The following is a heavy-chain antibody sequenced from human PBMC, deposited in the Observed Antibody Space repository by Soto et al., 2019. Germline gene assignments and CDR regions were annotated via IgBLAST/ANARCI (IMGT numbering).Heavy chain of an antibody. V-gene: IGHV1-69*02. CDR1: GGTFSSYT. J-gene: IGHJ3*02. CDR2: IIPILGIA. D-gene: IGHD2-15*01. CDR3: ARGYCSGGSCYPRNAFDI. Sequence: ASVKVSCKASGGTFSSYTISWVRQAPGQGLEWMGRIIPILGIANYAQKFQGRVTITADKSTSTAYMELSSLRSEDTAVYYCARGYCSGGSCYPRNAFDIWGQGTMVTVSS.